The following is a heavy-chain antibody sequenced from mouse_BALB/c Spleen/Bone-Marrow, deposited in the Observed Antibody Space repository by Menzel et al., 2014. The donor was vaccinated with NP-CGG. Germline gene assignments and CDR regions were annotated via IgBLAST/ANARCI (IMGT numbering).Heavy chain of an antibody. CDR3: ARADGYYAWFAY. Sequence: EVQLQQSGAEFAKPGASVKLSCTASGFNIKDTYMHWVKRRPEQGLEWIGRIDPANDNTKYDPKFQGKATITADTSSNTAYLQLSSLTSEDTAVYYCARADGYYAWFAYWGQGALVTVSA. V-gene: IGHV14-3*02. CDR1: GFNIKDTY. CDR2: IDPANDNT. J-gene: IGHJ3*01. D-gene: IGHD2-3*01.